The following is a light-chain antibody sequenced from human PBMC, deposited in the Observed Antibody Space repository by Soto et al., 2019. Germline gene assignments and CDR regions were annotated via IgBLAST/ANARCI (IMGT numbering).Light chain of an antibody. CDR3: FSYTSSSTYV. J-gene: IGLJ1*01. CDR1: SSDVGGYNY. V-gene: IGLV2-14*01. CDR2: DVS. Sequence: QSVLTQPASVSGSPGQSITISCTGTSSDVGGYNYVSWYQQHPGKVPKLMIYDVSYRPSGVYNRFSGSKSGNTASLTISGLQAEDEADYYCFSYTSSSTYVFGTGTKLTVL.